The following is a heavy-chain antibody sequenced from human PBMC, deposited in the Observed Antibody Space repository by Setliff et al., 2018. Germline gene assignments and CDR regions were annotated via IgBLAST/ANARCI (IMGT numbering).Heavy chain of an antibody. CDR1: GLTFSSDA. CDR3: ARCSSWHGHYPHFNY. CDR2: ISSDGSSI. Sequence: GESLKISCAASGLTFSSDAMTWVRQTPGKGLEWVSVISSDGSSIYYADSVKGRFTISRDYSKNTLYLQMNSLRAEDTAIYYCARCSSWHGHYPHFNYWGQGTLVTVSS. D-gene: IGHD6-13*01. V-gene: IGHV3-23*03. J-gene: IGHJ4*02.